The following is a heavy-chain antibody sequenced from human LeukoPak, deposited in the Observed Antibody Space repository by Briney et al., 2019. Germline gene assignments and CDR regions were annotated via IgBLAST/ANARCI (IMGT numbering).Heavy chain of an antibody. Sequence: SETLSLTCTVSGDSISSADHHWSWIRQPPGKGLEWIGYIYYNRNPYYHPSLKSRVTISIDTSKNQFSLKLTSVTAEDTAVYYCGRVQDAYRNPYLDYWGQGTLVTVSS. CDR2: IYYNRNP. CDR3: GRVQDAYRNPYLDY. V-gene: IGHV4-30-4*08. D-gene: IGHD4-11*01. J-gene: IGHJ4*02. CDR1: GDSISSADHH.